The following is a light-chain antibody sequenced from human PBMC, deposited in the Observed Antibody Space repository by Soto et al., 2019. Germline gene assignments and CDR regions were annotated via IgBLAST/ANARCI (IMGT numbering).Light chain of an antibody. CDR2: GAS. Sequence: EIVLTQSPGTLSLSPGERATLSCRASQSVSSSHLAWYQQKPGQAPRLLIYGASSRATGIPDRFSGSGSGTDFTLTISSLQAEDVAVYYCQQYYSTPPTFGQGTKVDIK. V-gene: IGKV3-20*01. CDR1: QSVSSSH. CDR3: QQYYSTPPT. J-gene: IGKJ1*01.